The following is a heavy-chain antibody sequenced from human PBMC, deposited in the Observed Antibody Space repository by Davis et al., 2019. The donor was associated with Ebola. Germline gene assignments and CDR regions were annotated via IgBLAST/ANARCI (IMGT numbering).Heavy chain of an antibody. Sequence: LKISCAASGFTFSVYYMSWIRQAPGKGPEWVSSISSSASYKNYADSVKGRFTISRDDAKKSLYLQMDSLRAEDTAVYYCAKSDYFDYWGQGTLVTVSS. D-gene: IGHD3-3*01. CDR3: AKSDYFDY. CDR2: ISSSASYK. CDR1: GFTFSVYY. J-gene: IGHJ4*02. V-gene: IGHV3-11*06.